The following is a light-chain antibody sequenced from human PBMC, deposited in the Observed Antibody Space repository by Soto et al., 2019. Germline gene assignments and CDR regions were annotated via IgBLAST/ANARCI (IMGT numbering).Light chain of an antibody. Sequence: QSVLTQPASVSGSPGQSITISCTGTSSDVGGYNYVSWYQHRPGKAPKLMIFDVSNRPSGVSNRFSGSKSGNTASLPISGLQPEGEADYYCSSYTTSNTRQIVFGTGTNVTVL. J-gene: IGLJ1*01. CDR2: DVS. CDR3: SSYTTSNTRQIV. V-gene: IGLV2-14*03. CDR1: SSDVGGYNY.